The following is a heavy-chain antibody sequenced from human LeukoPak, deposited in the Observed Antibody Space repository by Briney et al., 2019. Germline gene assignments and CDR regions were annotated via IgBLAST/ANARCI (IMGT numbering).Heavy chain of an antibody. Sequence: GGSLRLSCAASGFTFSSYAMHWVRQAPGKGLEYVSAISSNGGSTYYANSVKGRFTISRDNSKNTLYLQMGSLRAEDMAVYYCARDGYDSSGAWGQGTLVTVSS. CDR1: GFTFSSYA. CDR2: ISSNGGST. CDR3: ARDGYDSSGA. J-gene: IGHJ4*02. V-gene: IGHV3-64*01. D-gene: IGHD3-22*01.